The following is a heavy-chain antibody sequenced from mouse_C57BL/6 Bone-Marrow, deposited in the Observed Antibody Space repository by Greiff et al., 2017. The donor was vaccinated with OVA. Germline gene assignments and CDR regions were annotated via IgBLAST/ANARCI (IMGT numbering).Heavy chain of an antibody. V-gene: IGHV1-4*01. CDR2: INPSSGYT. CDR3: ARGFLWYFDV. CDR1: GYTSTSYT. Sequence: QVQLQQSGAELARPGASVKMSCKASGYTSTSYTMHWVKQRPGQGLEWIGYINPSSGYTKYNQKFKDKATLTADKSSSTAYMQLSSLTSEDSAVYYCARGFLWYFDVWGTGTTVTVSS. J-gene: IGHJ1*03.